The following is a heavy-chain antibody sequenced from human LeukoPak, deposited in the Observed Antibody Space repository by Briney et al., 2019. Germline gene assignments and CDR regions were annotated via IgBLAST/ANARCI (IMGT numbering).Heavy chain of an antibody. D-gene: IGHD6-13*01. CDR3: ARGRYSSSWYLGPVAHYHMDV. Sequence: PGGSLRLSCAASGFTFSIYAMSWVRQAPGEGLEWVSAIVGSGVSTYYADSVKGRFTISRDNSKNSMYLQMNSLRAEDTAVYYCARGRYSSSWYLGPVAHYHMDVWGKGTTVTVSS. J-gene: IGHJ6*03. V-gene: IGHV3-23*01. CDR2: IVGSGVST. CDR1: GFTFSIYA.